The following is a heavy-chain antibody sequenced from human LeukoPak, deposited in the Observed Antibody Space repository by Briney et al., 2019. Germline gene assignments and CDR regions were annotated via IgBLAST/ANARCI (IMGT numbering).Heavy chain of an antibody. CDR1: GFTFSSYS. J-gene: IGHJ4*02. Sequence: GGSLRLSCAASGFTFSSYSMNWVRQAPGKGLEWVAVISYDGSNKYYADSVKGRFTISRDNSKNTPYPQMNSLRAEDTAVYYCARSGYSGYDGFDYWGQGTLVTVSS. D-gene: IGHD5-12*01. V-gene: IGHV3-30*03. CDR3: ARSGYSGYDGFDY. CDR2: ISYDGSNK.